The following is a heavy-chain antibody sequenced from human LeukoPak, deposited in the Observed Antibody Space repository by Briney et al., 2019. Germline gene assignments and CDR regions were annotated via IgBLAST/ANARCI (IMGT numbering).Heavy chain of an antibody. CDR1: GFTFSSYW. CDR3: VRDGEGSTPFDS. D-gene: IGHD2-2*01. J-gene: IGHJ4*02. Sequence: GGSLRLSCAASGFTFSSYWMPWVRQAPGKGLVWVSRIDFDGSGTPYADSVRGRFTISRDNAKNTLYLQMNSLRAEDTAVYYCVRDGEGSTPFDSWGQGTLVTVSS. CDR2: IDFDGSGT. V-gene: IGHV3-74*01.